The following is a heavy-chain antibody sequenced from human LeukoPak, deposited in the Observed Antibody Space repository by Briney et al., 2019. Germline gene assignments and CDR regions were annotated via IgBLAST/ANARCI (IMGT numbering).Heavy chain of an antibody. V-gene: IGHV3-21*01. CDR2: ITGSSSYR. J-gene: IGHJ4*02. D-gene: IGHD3-10*01. CDR3: TRGYGSGSYYSGRIGYYFDY. Sequence: PGGSLRLSCAASGFSFNDYSMNWVRQAPGKGVEWVSSITGSSSYRYYEASVKVRFTVSGDNGKSSLFLQINTLSAENTAVYYCTRGYGSGSYYSGRIGYYFDYWGQGALLTVSS. CDR1: GFSFNDYS.